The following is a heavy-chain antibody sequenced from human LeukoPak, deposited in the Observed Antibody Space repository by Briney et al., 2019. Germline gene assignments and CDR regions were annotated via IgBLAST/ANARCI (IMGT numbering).Heavy chain of an antibody. D-gene: IGHD3-22*01. CDR1: GFTFSDYY. J-gene: IGHJ4*02. V-gene: IGHV3-11*01. CDR3: ARGVDRKSYYFDY. CDR2: ISSSGSTI. Sequence: GGSLRLPCAASGFTFSDYYMSWIRQAPGKGLEWVSYISSSGSTIYYADSVKGRFTISRDNAKNSLYLQMNSLRAEDTAVYYCARGVDRKSYYFDYWGQGTLVTVSS.